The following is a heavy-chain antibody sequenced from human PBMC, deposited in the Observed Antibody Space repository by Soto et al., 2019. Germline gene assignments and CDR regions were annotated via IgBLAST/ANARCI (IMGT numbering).Heavy chain of an antibody. J-gene: IGHJ3*02. V-gene: IGHV3-66*01. CDR2: IYSGGST. CDR1: GFTVSSNY. CDR3: ARVAQNDYGDSDAFDI. D-gene: IGHD4-17*01. Sequence: EVQLVESGGGLVQPGGSLRLSCAASGFTVSSNYMSWVRQAPGKGLEWVSVIYSGGSTYYADSVKGRFTISRENSKNTLYLQMNSLRAEDTAVYYCARVAQNDYGDSDAFDIWGQGTMVTVSS.